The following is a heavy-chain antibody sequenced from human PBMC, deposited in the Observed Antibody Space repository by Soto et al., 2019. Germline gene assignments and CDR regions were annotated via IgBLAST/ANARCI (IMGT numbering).Heavy chain of an antibody. V-gene: IGHV4-39*01. CDR3: ARHTDIVSSTVYN. J-gene: IGHJ4*02. CDR1: GVSISDSTSY. D-gene: IGHD5-12*01. Sequence: SETLSLTCAVSGVSISDSTSYWGWIRQPPGKGLEWIGTIYSAGNTYYNPSLKSRVTISIDTSKNQFSLKVNSVTAADTAVYYCARHTDIVSSTVYNWGQGILVTVSS. CDR2: IYSAGNT.